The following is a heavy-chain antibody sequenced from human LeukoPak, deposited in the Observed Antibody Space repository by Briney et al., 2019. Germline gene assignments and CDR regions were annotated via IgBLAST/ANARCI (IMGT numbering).Heavy chain of an antibody. CDR2: LRSDENKE. Sequence: PGGSLRLSCAASGFTFSRFGMHWVRQAPGKGLEWVAFLRSDENKEHYADSVKGRFIISRDDSMNTLYLQMNTLRPGDTAVYYCAKRSSSPIYTNGWGADSWGQGTLVSVSS. J-gene: IGHJ4*02. V-gene: IGHV3-30*02. D-gene: IGHD6-19*01. CDR3: AKRSSSPIYTNGWGADS. CDR1: GFTFSRFG.